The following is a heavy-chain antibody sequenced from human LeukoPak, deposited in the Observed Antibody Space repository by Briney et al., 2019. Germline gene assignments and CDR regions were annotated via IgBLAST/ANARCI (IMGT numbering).Heavy chain of an antibody. CDR1: GFTFSSYA. V-gene: IGHV3-30*04. CDR2: ISYDGSNK. D-gene: IGHD6-13*01. Sequence: GGSLRLSCAASGFTFSSYAMHWVRQAPGKGLEWVAVISYDGSNKYYADSVKGRFTISRDNSKNMLYLQMNSLRAEDTAVYYCARSPYSSSWYGAFDIWGQGTMVTVSS. CDR3: ARSPYSSSWYGAFDI. J-gene: IGHJ3*02.